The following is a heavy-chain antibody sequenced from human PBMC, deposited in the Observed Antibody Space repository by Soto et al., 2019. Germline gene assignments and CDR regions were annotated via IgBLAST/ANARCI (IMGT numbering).Heavy chain of an antibody. CDR1: GFTFSNYA. J-gene: IGHJ4*02. Sequence: EVQLLESGGGLVQPGGSLRLSCAASGFTFSNYAMSWVRQAPGKGLEWVSIITGDGDNTHYADSVKGRFTISRDNSKNTVYLQMNSLRAEDTAGYSCAKGYYRSGTNDYWGQGTLVTVSP. CDR2: ITGDGDNT. CDR3: AKGYYRSGTNDY. V-gene: IGHV3-23*01. D-gene: IGHD3-10*01.